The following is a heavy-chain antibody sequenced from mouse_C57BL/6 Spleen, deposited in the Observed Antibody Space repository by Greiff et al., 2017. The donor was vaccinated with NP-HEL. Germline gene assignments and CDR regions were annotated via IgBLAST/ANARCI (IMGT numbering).Heavy chain of an antibody. V-gene: IGHV3-6*01. Sequence: EVKLLESGPGLVKPSQSLSLTCSVTGYSITSGYYWNWIRQFPGNKLEWMGYISYDGSNNYNPSLKNRISITRDTSKNQFFLKLNSVTTEDTATYYCARDYDGYLYYAMDYWGQGTSVTVSS. CDR2: ISYDGSN. J-gene: IGHJ4*01. CDR1: GYSITSGYY. CDR3: ARDYDGYLYYAMDY. D-gene: IGHD2-3*01.